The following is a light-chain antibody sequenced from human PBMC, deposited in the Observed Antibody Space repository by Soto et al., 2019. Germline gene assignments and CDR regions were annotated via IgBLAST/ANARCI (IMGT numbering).Light chain of an antibody. CDR2: AAS. V-gene: IGKV1-27*01. Sequence: DNQMTQSPSSLSASVGDRVTITCRASLGISDYLAWYQHKPGKVPKLLIFAASTLHSGVPSRFSGSGSGTDFTLTISSLQPDDVATYYCQKYNSPPWTFGQGTKVEIK. J-gene: IGKJ1*01. CDR3: QKYNSPPWT. CDR1: LGISDY.